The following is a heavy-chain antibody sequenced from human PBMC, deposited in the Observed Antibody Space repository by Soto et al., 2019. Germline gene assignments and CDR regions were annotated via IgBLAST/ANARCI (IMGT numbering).Heavy chain of an antibody. J-gene: IGHJ6*02. CDR2: ISSSSSTI. D-gene: IGHD3-10*01. V-gene: IGHV3-48*01. CDR1: GLTFSSYS. CDR3: AFGEESRYYYYGMDV. Sequence: EVQLVESGGGLVQRGGSLRLSCAASGLTFSSYSMNWVRQAPGKGLEWVSYISSSSSTIYYADSVKGRFTISRDNAKNSPYLQMNRLRAEDTAVYYCAFGEESRYYYYGMDVWGQGTPVTVAS.